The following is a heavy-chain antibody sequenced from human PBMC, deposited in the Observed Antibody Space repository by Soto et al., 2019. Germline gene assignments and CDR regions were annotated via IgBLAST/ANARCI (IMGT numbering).Heavy chain of an antibody. CDR3: ARRRWFGEYDVYMDV. CDR2: IYYSGST. J-gene: IGHJ6*03. D-gene: IGHD3-10*01. V-gene: IGHV4-59*08. Sequence: SETLSLTCTVSGGSISSYYLSWIRQPPGKGLEWIGYIYYSGSTNYNPSLKSRVTISVDTSKNQFSLKLSSVTAADTAVYYCARRRWFGEYDVYMDVWGKGTTVTVSS. CDR1: GGSISSYY.